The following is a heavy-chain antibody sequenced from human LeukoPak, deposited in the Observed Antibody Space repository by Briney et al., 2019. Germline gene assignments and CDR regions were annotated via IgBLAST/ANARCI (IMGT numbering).Heavy chain of an antibody. CDR2: IYHSGST. D-gene: IGHD2-2*01. V-gene: IGHV4-30-2*01. Sequence: PSETLSLTCAVSGGSISSGGYSWSWIRQPPGKGLEWIGYIYHSGSTYYNPSLKSRVTISVDRSKNQFSLKLSSVTAADTAVYYCARVIQDIVVVPASDNRYYYYGMDVWGQGTTVTVSS. J-gene: IGHJ6*02. CDR1: GGSISSGGYS. CDR3: ARVIQDIVVVPASDNRYYYYGMDV.